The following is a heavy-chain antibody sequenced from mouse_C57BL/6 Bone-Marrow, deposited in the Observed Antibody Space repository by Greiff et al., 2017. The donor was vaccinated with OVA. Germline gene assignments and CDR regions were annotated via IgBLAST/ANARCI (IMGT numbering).Heavy chain of an antibody. CDR2: IYTRDGST. CDR1: GYTFTDHT. CDR3: ARSPNWDERAYAMDY. J-gene: IGHJ4*01. V-gene: IGHV1-78*01. D-gene: IGHD4-1*01. Sequence: VQLQQSDAELVKPGASVKISCKVSGYTFTDHTIHWMKQRPEQGLEWIGYIYTRDGSTKYNEKFKGKATLTADKSSSTAYMQLNSLTSEDSAVYFCARSPNWDERAYAMDYWGPGTSVTVSS.